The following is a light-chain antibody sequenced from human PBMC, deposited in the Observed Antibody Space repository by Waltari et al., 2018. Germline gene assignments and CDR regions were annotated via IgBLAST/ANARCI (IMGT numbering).Light chain of an antibody. Sequence: IVLTQSPGTLSLSPGERATLSCRARQGVGRYLAWYQQKPGQAPRLLIYDASTRATGIPDRFSGSGSGTDFSLTISRLEAEDVAVYYCQKYVNLPATFGQGTKVEIK. V-gene: IGKV3-20*01. CDR2: DAS. J-gene: IGKJ1*01. CDR3: QKYVNLPAT. CDR1: QGVGRY.